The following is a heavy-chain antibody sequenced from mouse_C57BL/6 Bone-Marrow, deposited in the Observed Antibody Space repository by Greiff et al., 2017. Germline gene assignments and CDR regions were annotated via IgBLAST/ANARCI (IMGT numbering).Heavy chain of an antibody. CDR1: GYSFPSYY. Sequence: VQLQQSGPELVKPGASVKISCKASGYSFPSYYIHWVKQRPGQGLEWIGWIYPGSGNTKYNEKFKGKATLTADTSSSTAYMQLSSLTSEDSAVYYCARLYYYAMDYWGQGTSVTVSS. CDR3: ARLYYYAMDY. J-gene: IGHJ4*01. CDR2: IYPGSGNT. V-gene: IGHV1-66*01.